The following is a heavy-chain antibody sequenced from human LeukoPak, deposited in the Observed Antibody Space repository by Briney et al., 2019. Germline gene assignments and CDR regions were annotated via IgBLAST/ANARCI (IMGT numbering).Heavy chain of an antibody. V-gene: IGHV4-59*01. CDR2: IYYSGST. D-gene: IGHD3-16*02. CDR3: ARGRYMITFGGVIDFDY. Sequence: SETLSLTCTVSGGSISSYYWSWIRQPPGKGLEWIGYIYYSGSTNYNPSLKSRVTISVDTSKNQFSLKLSSVTAADTAVYYCARGRYMITFGGVIDFDYWGQGTLVTVSS. CDR1: GGSISSYY. J-gene: IGHJ4*02.